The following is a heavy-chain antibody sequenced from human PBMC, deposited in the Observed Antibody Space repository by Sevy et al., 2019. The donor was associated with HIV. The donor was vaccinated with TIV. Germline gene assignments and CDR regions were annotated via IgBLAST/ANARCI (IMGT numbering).Heavy chain of an antibody. CDR1: GFTFSSYA. Sequence: GGSLRLSCAASGFTFSSYAMHWVRQAPGKGLEWVAVISYDGSNKYYADSVKGRFTISRDNSKNTLYLQMNSLRAEDTAGYYGARDQYYDSSGSPYFDYWGQGTLVTVSS. J-gene: IGHJ4*02. CDR3: ARDQYYDSSGSPYFDY. V-gene: IGHV3-30-3*01. D-gene: IGHD3-22*01. CDR2: ISYDGSNK.